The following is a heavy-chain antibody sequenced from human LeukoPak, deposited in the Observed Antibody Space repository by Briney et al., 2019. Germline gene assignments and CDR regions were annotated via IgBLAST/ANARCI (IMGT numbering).Heavy chain of an antibody. Sequence: SETLSLTCTVSGGSISSYYWSWIRQPPGKGLEWIGYIYYSGSTNYNPSLKSRVTISVDTSKNQFSLKLSSVTAADTAVYYCARGQSYSGSYVNWFDPWGQGTLATVSS. D-gene: IGHD1-26*01. V-gene: IGHV4-59*01. CDR3: ARGQSYSGSYVNWFDP. CDR2: IYYSGST. CDR1: GGSISSYY. J-gene: IGHJ5*02.